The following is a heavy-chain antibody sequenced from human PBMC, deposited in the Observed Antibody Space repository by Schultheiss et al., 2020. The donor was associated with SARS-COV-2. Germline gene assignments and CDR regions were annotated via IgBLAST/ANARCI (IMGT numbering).Heavy chain of an antibody. Sequence: GESLKISCAASGFTFSSYWMTWVRQAPGKGLEWVGFIRSKAYGETTEYAASVKGRFTISRDDSKSTAYLQMNSLKTEDTAVYYCTSGSSGWYRVGWGQGTLVTVSS. V-gene: IGHV3-49*04. D-gene: IGHD6-19*01. J-gene: IGHJ4*02. CDR2: IRSKAYGETT. CDR1: GFTFSSYW. CDR3: TSGSSGWYRVG.